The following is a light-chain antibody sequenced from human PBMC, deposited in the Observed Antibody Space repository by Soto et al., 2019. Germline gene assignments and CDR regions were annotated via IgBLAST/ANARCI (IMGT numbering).Light chain of an antibody. J-gene: IGKJ5*01. CDR3: QELNSYPRT. CDR1: QSISSY. V-gene: IGKV1-39*01. CDR2: AAS. Sequence: DIQMTQSPSTLSASVGDRVTITCRASQSISSYLNWYQQKPGKAPKLLIYAASTLQSGVPSRFSGSGPGTDFTLTISSLQPEDFATYYCQELNSYPRTFGQGTRLEIK.